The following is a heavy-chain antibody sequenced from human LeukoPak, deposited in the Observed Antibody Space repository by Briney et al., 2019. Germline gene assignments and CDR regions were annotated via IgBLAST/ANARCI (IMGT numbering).Heavy chain of an antibody. D-gene: IGHD7-27*01. Sequence: SVKVSCKASGGTFDSYAISWVRQAPGQGLEWMGGIIPIFGTANYAQKLQGRVTMTTDTSTSTAYMELRSLRSDDTAVYYCARDGDPDIDGMDVWGQGTTVTVSS. V-gene: IGHV1-69*05. J-gene: IGHJ6*02. CDR2: IIPIFGTA. CDR1: GGTFDSYA. CDR3: ARDGDPDIDGMDV.